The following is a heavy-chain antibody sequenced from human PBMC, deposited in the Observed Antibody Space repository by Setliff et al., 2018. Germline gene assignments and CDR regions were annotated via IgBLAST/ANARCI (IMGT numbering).Heavy chain of an antibody. CDR3: RFWGGYYKHDY. V-gene: IGHV4-34*01. CDR1: GVSFSDYY. D-gene: IGHD3-3*01. J-gene: IGHJ4*02. CDR2: INHSGTT. Sequence: SETLSLTCTVYGVSFSDYYWGWVRQSPGKGLDWIGEINHSGTTNYDPSLEGRISISVDTSKRQFSLKLTSVTAADMAVYYCRFWGGYYKHDYWAQGTLVTVSS.